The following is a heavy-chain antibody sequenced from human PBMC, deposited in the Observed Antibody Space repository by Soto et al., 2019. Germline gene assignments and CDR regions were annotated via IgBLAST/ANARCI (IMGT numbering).Heavy chain of an antibody. V-gene: IGHV3-15*01. D-gene: IGHD3-16*02. CDR1: GFTFSNAW. Sequence: EVQLVESGGGFVKPGGSLRLSCAASGFTFSNAWMTWVRQAPGKGLEWVGRIKSKSDGETTDYAAPVKGRFRISRDDSKNTVSLQMDSLKPEDAAVDYYITDWGLTQLDYDSGWGSYRRFDYWGQGTLVTVSS. J-gene: IGHJ4*02. CDR2: IKSKSDGETT. CDR3: ITDWGLTQLDYDSGWGSYRRFDY.